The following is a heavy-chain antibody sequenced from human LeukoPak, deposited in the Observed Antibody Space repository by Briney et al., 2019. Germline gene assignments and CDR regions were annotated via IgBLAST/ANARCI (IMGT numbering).Heavy chain of an antibody. Sequence: GGSLRLSCAASGFTFSSYWMSWVRQGPGKGLEWVANIKQDGSQKFYVDSVKGRFTISRNNAKNSLYLQMNSLRDEDTAVYYCARDWNYYDNSGFYGEYWGQGTLVTVSS. CDR1: GFTFSSYW. V-gene: IGHV3-7*04. J-gene: IGHJ4*02. CDR3: ARDWNYYDNSGFYGEY. CDR2: IKQDGSQK. D-gene: IGHD3-22*01.